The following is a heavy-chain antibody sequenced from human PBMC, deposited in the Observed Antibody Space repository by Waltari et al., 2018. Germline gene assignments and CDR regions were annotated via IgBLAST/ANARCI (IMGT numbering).Heavy chain of an antibody. CDR3: AKDRRGYDQPVDF. J-gene: IGHJ4*02. CDR2: SSGSGSGT. Sequence: VQLVESGGGLVKPGGSLRLSCAASGFPFSGHALSWVRQAPGKGLGWVAASSGSGSGTYYAGTAKGRFTISRDNAKNTLYLQMNSLRAEETALYYCAKDRRGYDQPVDFWGQGTLVTVSS. D-gene: IGHD5-12*01. V-gene: IGHV3-23*04. CDR1: GFPFSGHA.